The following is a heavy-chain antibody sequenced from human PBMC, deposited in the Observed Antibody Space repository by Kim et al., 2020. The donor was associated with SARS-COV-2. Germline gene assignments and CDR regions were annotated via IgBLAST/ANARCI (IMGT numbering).Heavy chain of an antibody. J-gene: IGHJ4*02. CDR3: ARQTAGFDY. D-gene: IGHD6-13*01. Sequence: DTRYSPSFQGQVTISADKSISTAYLQWSSLKASDTAMYYCARQTAGFDYWGQGTLVTVSS. CDR2: DT. V-gene: IGHV5-51*01.